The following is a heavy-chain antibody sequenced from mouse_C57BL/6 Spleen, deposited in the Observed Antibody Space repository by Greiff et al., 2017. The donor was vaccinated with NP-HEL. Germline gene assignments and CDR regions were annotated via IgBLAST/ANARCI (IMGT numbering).Heavy chain of an antibody. D-gene: IGHD1-1*01. CDR1: GFTFSSYA. V-gene: IGHV5-9-1*02. J-gene: IGHJ3*01. Sequence: EVKVEESGEGLVKPGGSLKLSCAASGFTFSSYAMSWVRQTPEKRLEWVAYISSGGDYIYYADTVKGRFTISRDNARNTLYLQMSSLKSEDTAMYYCTRDPSSLYYYGSIVFAYWGQGTLVTVSA. CDR2: ISSGGDYI. CDR3: TRDPSSLYYYGSIVFAY.